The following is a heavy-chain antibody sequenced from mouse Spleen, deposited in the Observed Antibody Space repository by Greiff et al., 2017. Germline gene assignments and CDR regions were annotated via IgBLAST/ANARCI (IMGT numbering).Heavy chain of an antibody. V-gene: IGHV1-39*01. D-gene: IGHD2-3*01. CDR3: ARRIYDGPYYAMDY. CDR1: GYSFTDYN. J-gene: IGHJ4*01. Sequence: EVQGVESGPELVKPGASVKISCKASGYSFTDYNMNWVKQSNGKSLEWIGVINPNYGTTSYNQKFKGKATLTVDKSSSTAYMELRSLTSEDTAVYYCARRIYDGPYYAMDYWGQGTSVTVSS. CDR2: INPNYGTT.